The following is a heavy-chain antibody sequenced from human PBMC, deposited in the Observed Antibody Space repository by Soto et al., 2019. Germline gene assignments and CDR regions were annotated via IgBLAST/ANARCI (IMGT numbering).Heavy chain of an antibody. J-gene: IGHJ2*01. CDR2: IYWDDDK. D-gene: IGHD3-16*01. Sequence: GWIRQPPGKALEWLALIYWDDDKRYSPSLKSRRTITKDTSKNQVVLTMTNMDPVDTATYYCAHRHGFFSFRADHAIRDVGLVMAFLLNRSSDL. CDR3: AHRHGFFSFRADHAIRDVGLVMAFLLNRSSDL. V-gene: IGHV2-5*02.